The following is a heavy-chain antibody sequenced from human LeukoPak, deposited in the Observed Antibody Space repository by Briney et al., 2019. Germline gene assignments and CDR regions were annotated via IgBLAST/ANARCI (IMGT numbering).Heavy chain of an antibody. Sequence: SETLSLTCAVYGGSFSGYYWTWIRQPPGKGLEWIGEIHYSGSATYNPSLKSRVTISVDTSKNQFSLKMNSVTAADTAVYYWARGQWFRAFWSRGTPVTVSS. V-gene: IGHV4-34*01. CDR2: IHYSGSA. J-gene: IGHJ4*02. D-gene: IGHD3-10*01. CDR3: ARGQWFRAF. CDR1: GGSFSGYY.